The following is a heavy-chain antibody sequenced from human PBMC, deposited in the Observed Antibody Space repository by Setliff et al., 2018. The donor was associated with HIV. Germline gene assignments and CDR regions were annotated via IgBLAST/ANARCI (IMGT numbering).Heavy chain of an antibody. J-gene: IGHJ6*03. CDR2: IYPGDSDV. Sequence: GASVKISCKGSGYSFTSYWTGWVRQMPGKGLEWMGIIYPGDSDVRYSPSFQGQVTISADKSINTAYLQWSSLKASDTAMYYCARHWPVDTAIPYYMDVWGKGTTVTVSS. CDR1: GYSFTSYW. D-gene: IGHD5-18*01. V-gene: IGHV5-51*01. CDR3: ARHWPVDTAIPYYMDV.